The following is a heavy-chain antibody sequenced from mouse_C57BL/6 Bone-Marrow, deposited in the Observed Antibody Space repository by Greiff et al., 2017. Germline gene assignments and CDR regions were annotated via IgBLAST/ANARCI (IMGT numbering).Heavy chain of an antibody. Sequence: VKLQQPGPELVKPGASVKLSCKASGYTFTSYDINWVKQRPGQGLEWIGWIYPSDGSTKYNQKFKGKATLTVDTSSSTAYMVLHSLTSEDSSVYFCAERRSSAGYEDYWGQGTTLTVSS. CDR3: AERRSSAGYEDY. V-gene: IGHV1-85*01. J-gene: IGHJ2*01. D-gene: IGHD3-2*02. CDR2: IYPSDGST. CDR1: GYTFTSYD.